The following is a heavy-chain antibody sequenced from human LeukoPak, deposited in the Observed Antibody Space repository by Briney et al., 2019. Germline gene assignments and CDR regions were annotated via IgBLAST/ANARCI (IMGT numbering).Heavy chain of an antibody. D-gene: IGHD3-22*01. V-gene: IGHV1-2*02. Sequence: ASVKVSCKASGYTFTGYYMHWVRQAPGQGLEWMGWINPNSGGTNYAQKFQGRVTMTRDTSISTAYMELSRLRSDDTAVYYCARVLYPNAYYYDNSGYLNLFGYWGQGTLVTVSS. CDR1: GYTFTGYY. J-gene: IGHJ4*02. CDR3: ARVLYPNAYYYDNSGYLNLFGY. CDR2: INPNSGGT.